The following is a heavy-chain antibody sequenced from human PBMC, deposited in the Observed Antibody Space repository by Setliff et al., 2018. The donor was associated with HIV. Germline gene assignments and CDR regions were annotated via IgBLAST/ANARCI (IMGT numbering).Heavy chain of an antibody. Sequence: GGSLRLSCAATGFTFSSYVLHWVRQAPGKGLEWVAVMSTGGGIKICADSVKGRFTISRDNSRNTLYVQMNSLRADDTAVYYCVRDLTTIVTRKVFDIWGQGTMVTVSS. J-gene: IGHJ3*02. V-gene: IGHV3-30-3*01. D-gene: IGHD4-4*01. CDR1: GFTFSSYV. CDR2: MSTGGGIK. CDR3: VRDLTTIVTRKVFDI.